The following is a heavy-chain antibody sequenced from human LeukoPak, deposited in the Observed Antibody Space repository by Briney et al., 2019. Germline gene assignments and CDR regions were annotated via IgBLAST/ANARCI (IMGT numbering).Heavy chain of an antibody. V-gene: IGHV1-8*02. Sequence: ASVKVSCKASGYTFSGYYMHWVRQATGQGLEWMGWMNPNSGHTGYAQKFQGRVTMTRNTSISTAYMELSSLRSEDTAVYYCARIPSLTYYDILTGYYRGDAFDIWGQGTMVTVSS. CDR3: ARIPSLTYYDILTGYYRGDAFDI. D-gene: IGHD3-9*01. CDR2: MNPNSGHT. CDR1: GYTFSGYY. J-gene: IGHJ3*02.